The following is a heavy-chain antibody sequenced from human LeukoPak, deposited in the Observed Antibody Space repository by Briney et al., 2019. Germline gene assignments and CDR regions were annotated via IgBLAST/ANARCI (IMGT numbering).Heavy chain of an antibody. J-gene: IGHJ6*04. CDR3: ARGGYYGSGSRYYYYGMDV. CDR2: INSDGSST. Sequence: GGSLRLSCAASGFTFSSYWMHWVRRAPGKGLVWVSRINSDGSSTSYADSVKGRFTISRDNAKNTLYLQMNSLRAEDTAVYYCARGGYYGSGSRYYYYGMDVWGKGTTVTVSS. V-gene: IGHV3-74*01. CDR1: GFTFSSYW. D-gene: IGHD3-10*01.